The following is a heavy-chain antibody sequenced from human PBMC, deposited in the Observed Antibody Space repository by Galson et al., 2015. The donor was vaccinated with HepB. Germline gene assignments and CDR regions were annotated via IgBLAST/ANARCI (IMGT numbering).Heavy chain of an antibody. D-gene: IGHD2-2*02. Sequence: SLRLSCAASGFPFSSYAMSWVRQAPGKGLEWVSAISGSGGSTYYADSVKGRFTISRDNSKNTLYLQMNSLRAEDTAVYYCAKDLKRPPLRYCSSTSCYTGAFDIWGQGTMVTVSS. J-gene: IGHJ3*02. CDR2: ISGSGGST. V-gene: IGHV3-23*01. CDR3: AKDLKRPPLRYCSSTSCYTGAFDI. CDR1: GFPFSSYA.